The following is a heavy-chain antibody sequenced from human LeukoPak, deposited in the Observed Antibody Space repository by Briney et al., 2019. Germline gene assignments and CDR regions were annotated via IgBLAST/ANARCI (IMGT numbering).Heavy chain of an antibody. CDR3: AKDIRYYYDSSGYCH. V-gene: IGHV3-23*01. Sequence: GGSLRLSCAASGFTFSSYAMSWVRQAPGKGLEWVSAISGSGGSTYYADSVKGRFTISRDNSKNTLYLQMNSLRAEDTAVYYCAKDIRYYYDSSGYCHWGQGTLVTVSS. J-gene: IGHJ1*01. CDR2: ISGSGGST. CDR1: GFTFSSYA. D-gene: IGHD3-22*01.